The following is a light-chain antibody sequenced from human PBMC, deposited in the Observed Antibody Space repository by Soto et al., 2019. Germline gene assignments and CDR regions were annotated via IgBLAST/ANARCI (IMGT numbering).Light chain of an antibody. V-gene: IGLV2-14*01. J-gene: IGLJ2*01. CDR3: CSYAGSSTPV. Sequence: QSALTQPASVSGSPGQSITISCTGTSSDIGGYNYVSWYQQHPGKAPKLLIYAVTSRPSGVSFRFSGSKSGNTASLTISGLQAEDEADYYCCSYAGSSTPVFGGGTKLTVL. CDR2: AVT. CDR1: SSDIGGYNY.